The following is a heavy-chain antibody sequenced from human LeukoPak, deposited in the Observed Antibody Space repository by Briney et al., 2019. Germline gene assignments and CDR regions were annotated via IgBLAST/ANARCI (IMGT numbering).Heavy chain of an antibody. Sequence: PWGSLRLSCAASGFTFSSYGMHWVRQAPGKGLEWVAVISYDGSNKYYADSVKGRFTISRDNSKNTLYLEMNSLRAEDTTVYYCAKETGSGSYYEYYYDYWGQGTLVTVSS. CDR2: ISYDGSNK. V-gene: IGHV3-30*18. CDR1: GFTFSSYG. D-gene: IGHD3-10*01. CDR3: AKETGSGSYYEYYYDY. J-gene: IGHJ4*02.